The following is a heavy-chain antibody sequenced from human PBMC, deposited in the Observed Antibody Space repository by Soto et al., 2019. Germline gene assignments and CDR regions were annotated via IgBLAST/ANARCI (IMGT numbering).Heavy chain of an antibody. V-gene: IGHV3-48*02. CDR2: ISSSSSTI. J-gene: IGHJ4*02. Sequence: GGSLRLSCAASGFTFSSYSMNWVRQAPGKGLEWVSYISSSSSTIYYADSVKGRFTISRDNAKNSPYLQMNSLRDEDTAVYYCAKPTSGWYPLYDYWGQGTLVTVSS. CDR1: GFTFSSYS. D-gene: IGHD6-19*01. CDR3: AKPTSGWYPLYDY.